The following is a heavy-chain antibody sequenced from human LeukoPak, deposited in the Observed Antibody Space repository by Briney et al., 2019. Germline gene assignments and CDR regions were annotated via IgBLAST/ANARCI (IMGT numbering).Heavy chain of an antibody. CDR3: ARASSPSGYTYGYNFDY. D-gene: IGHD5-18*01. Sequence: PSETLSLTCAVYGGSFSGYYWSWIRQPAGKGLEWIGRIYTSGSTNYNPSLKSRVTMSVDTSKNQFSLKLSSVTAADTAVYYCARASSPSGYTYGYNFDYWGQGTLVTVSS. V-gene: IGHV4-59*10. CDR1: GGSFSGYY. J-gene: IGHJ4*02. CDR2: IYTSGST.